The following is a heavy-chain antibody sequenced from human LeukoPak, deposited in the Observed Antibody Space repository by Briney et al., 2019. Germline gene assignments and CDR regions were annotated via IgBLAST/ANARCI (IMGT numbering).Heavy chain of an antibody. J-gene: IGHJ4*02. D-gene: IGHD2-15*01. CDR2: ISCSGSRT. CDR1: GFTFSSYA. CDR3: AGSYYLLRFDY. V-gene: IGHV3-23*01. Sequence: GGSLRLSCAASGFTFSSYAMSSVRQAPGKGLEWVSPISCSGSRTYYAGSVKGRFTISRDNSKNTLYLQMNSLRAEDTAVYYCAGSYYLLRFDYWGQGTLVTVSS.